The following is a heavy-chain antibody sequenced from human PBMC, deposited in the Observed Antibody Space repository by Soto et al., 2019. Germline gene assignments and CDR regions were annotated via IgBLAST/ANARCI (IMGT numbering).Heavy chain of an antibody. CDR1: GFTVSSNY. J-gene: IGHJ3*02. Sequence: GGSLRLSCAASGFTVSSNYMTWVRQAPGKGLEWVSLIQSGGRTYYAGSVKGRFTISRDNSKNTLYLQMNSLRAEDTAVYYCAKDILDSGLLRASAFDIWGQGTMVTVSS. D-gene: IGHD5-12*01. CDR2: IQSGGRT. CDR3: AKDILDSGLLRASAFDI. V-gene: IGHV3-66*01.